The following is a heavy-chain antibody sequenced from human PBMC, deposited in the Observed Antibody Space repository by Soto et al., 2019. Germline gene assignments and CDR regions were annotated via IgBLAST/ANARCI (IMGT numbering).Heavy chain of an antibody. D-gene: IGHD2-15*01. CDR2: ISYDGSNK. CDR1: GFTFSSYG. Sequence: GGSLRLSCAASGFTFSSYGMHWVRQAPGKTLEWVAVISYDGSNKYYADSVKGRFTISRDNSKNTLYLQMNSLRAEDTAVYYCARVGVVVVAATGFDPWGQGTLVTVSS. J-gene: IGHJ5*02. CDR3: ARVGVVVVAATGFDP. V-gene: IGHV3-30*03.